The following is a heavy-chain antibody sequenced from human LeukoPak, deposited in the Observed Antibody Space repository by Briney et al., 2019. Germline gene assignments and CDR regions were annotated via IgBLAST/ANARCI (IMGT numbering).Heavy chain of an antibody. Sequence: SETLSLTCTASGGSISSYYWSWIRQPPGKRLEWIGYIFYSGSTNYNPSLKSRVTMSVDTSKNHFSLQLTSVTAADTAVYYCARGVNWGLPFDFWGQGALVTVSS. CDR3: ARGVNWGLPFDF. J-gene: IGHJ4*02. D-gene: IGHD7-27*01. CDR1: GGSISSYY. CDR2: IFYSGST. V-gene: IGHV4-59*01.